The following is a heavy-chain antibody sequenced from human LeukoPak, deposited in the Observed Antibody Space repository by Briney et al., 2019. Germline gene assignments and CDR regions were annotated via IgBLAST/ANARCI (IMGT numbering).Heavy chain of an antibody. CDR3: AKDKRQSGFFDY. CDR1: GFTFSSYA. J-gene: IGHJ4*02. Sequence: PGGSLRLSCAASGFTFSSYAMSWVRQAPGKGLEWVSAISGSGGSTYYADSVKGRFTISRDNSKNTLYLQRNGLRAEDTAVYYCAKDKRQSGFFDYWGQGTLVTVSS. CDR2: ISGSGGST. V-gene: IGHV3-23*01. D-gene: IGHD7-27*01.